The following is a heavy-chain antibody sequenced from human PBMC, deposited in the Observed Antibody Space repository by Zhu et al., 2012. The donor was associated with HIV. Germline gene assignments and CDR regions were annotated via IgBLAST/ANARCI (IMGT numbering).Heavy chain of an antibody. CDR1: GGSISSGGYS. CDR3: ARRATTKGAGSDP. D-gene: IGHD1-26*01. CDR2: IYHSGST. V-gene: IGHV4-30-2*01. Sequence: QVQLQESGSGLVKPSQTLSLTCAVSGGSISSGGYSWSWIRQPPGKGLEWIGYIYHSGSTYYNPSLKSRVTISVDGSKNQFSLKLSSVTAADTAVYYCARRATTKGAGSDPWGQGTLVTVSS. J-gene: IGHJ5*02.